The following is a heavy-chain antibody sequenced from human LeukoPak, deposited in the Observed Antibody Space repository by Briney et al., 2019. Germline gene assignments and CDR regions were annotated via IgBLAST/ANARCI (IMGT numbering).Heavy chain of an antibody. CDR1: GGSFSGYY. D-gene: IGHD1-26*01. J-gene: IGHJ4*02. Sequence: PSETLSLTCAVYGGSFSGYYWSWIRQPPGKGLEWIGEINHSGSTNYNPSLKSRVTISVDTSKNQFSLKLSSVTAADTAVYYCAGRPPGAPFDYWGQGTLVTVSS. CDR3: AGRPPGAPFDY. CDR2: INHSGST. V-gene: IGHV4-34*01.